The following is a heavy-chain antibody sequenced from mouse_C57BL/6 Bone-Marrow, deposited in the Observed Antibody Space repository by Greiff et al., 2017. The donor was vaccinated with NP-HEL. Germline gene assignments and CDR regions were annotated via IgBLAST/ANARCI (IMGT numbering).Heavy chain of an antibody. Sequence: QVQLQHPGAELVKPGASVKLSCKASGYTFTSYWMHWVKQRPGQGLEWIGMIHPNSGSTNYNEKFKSKATLTVDKSSSTAYMQLSSLTSEDSAVYYCAYDGYYRGFAYWGQGTLVTVSA. CDR3: AYDGYYRGFAY. V-gene: IGHV1-64*01. CDR2: IHPNSGST. J-gene: IGHJ3*01. D-gene: IGHD2-3*01. CDR1: GYTFTSYW.